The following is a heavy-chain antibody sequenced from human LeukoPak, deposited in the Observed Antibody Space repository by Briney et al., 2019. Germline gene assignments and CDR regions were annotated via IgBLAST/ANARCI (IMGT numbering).Heavy chain of an antibody. CDR3: AKGLAFCSGGTGST. V-gene: IGHV3-30*18. Sequence: GGSLRLSCAASGFTFSSYGMHWVRQAPGKGLEWVAVISYDGSNKYYADSVKGRFTISRDNSKNTLYLQMNSLRAEDTAVYYCAKGLAFCSGGTGSTWGQGTLVTVSS. CDR1: GFTFSSYG. CDR2: ISYDGSNK. J-gene: IGHJ5*02. D-gene: IGHD2-15*01.